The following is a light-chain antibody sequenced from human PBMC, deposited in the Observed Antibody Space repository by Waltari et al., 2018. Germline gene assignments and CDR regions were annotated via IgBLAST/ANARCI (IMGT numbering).Light chain of an antibody. J-gene: IGLJ3*02. V-gene: IGLV1-44*01. CDR2: RSD. CDR1: SSNIGSNL. Sequence: QSVLTQPPSASGTPGQRVTISCSGSSSNIGSNLVNWYQQFPGKAPKLLIYRSDPLPSGVPDRFSGSKSGTSAALAINGLQSEDEAAYYCAAWDDSLHGHWVFGGGTKVTVL. CDR3: AAWDDSLHGHWV.